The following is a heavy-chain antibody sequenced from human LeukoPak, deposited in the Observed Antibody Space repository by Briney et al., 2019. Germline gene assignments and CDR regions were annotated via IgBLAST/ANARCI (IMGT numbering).Heavy chain of an antibody. V-gene: IGHV3-23*01. Sequence: GGSVRLSCVASGLTFSSNSMSWVRQPPGMGLEWVSGISVSGITVYADSVKGRLTISRDNSKNTLYLQMNNLRAEDTALYYCAKGFSVRGRFDPCGQGTQVTVSS. CDR1: GLTFSSNS. CDR3: AKGFSVRGRFDP. CDR2: ISVSGIT. J-gene: IGHJ5*02. D-gene: IGHD2-15*01.